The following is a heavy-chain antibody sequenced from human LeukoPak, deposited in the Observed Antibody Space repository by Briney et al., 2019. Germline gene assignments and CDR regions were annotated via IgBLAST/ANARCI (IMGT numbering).Heavy chain of an antibody. CDR3: AKDFSSGLFDY. D-gene: IGHD6-19*01. Sequence: GGSLRLSCAASGFTFSSFAMSWVRQTPGKGLEWVSTISHDGGSTYFADSVKGRFTISRDNSKSTPYLQMNSLRAEDTALYFCAKDFSSGLFDYWGRGTLVAVSS. J-gene: IGHJ4*02. CDR1: GFTFSSFA. V-gene: IGHV3-23*01. CDR2: ISHDGGST.